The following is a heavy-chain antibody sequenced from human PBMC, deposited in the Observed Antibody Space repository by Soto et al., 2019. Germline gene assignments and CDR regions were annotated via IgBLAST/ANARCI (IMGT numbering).Heavy chain of an antibody. J-gene: IGHJ4*02. V-gene: IGHV1-8*01. CDR1: GYTFTSYD. CDR2: MNPNSGNT. D-gene: IGHD4-17*01. CDR3: ARGLTTVSQFDY. Sequence: ASVKVSCKASGYTFTSYDINWVRQATGQGLEWMGWMNPNSGNTGYAQKFQGRVTMTRNTSISTAYMELSSLRSEDTAVYYCARGLTTVSQFDYWGQGTLVTVSS.